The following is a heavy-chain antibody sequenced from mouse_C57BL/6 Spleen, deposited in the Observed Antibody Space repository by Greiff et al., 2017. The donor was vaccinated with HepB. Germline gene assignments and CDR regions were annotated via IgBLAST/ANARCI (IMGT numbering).Heavy chain of an antibody. CDR2: IYPSDSET. J-gene: IGHJ2*01. CDR3: ARKLGQEGYFDY. CDR1: GYTFTSYW. Sequence: QVQLQQPGAELVRPGSSVKLSCKASGYTFTSYWMDWVKQRPGQGLEWIGNIYPSDSETHYNQKFKDKATLTVDKSSSTAYMQLSSLTSEDSAVYYCARKLGQEGYFDYWGQGTTLTVSS. D-gene: IGHD4-1*01. V-gene: IGHV1-61*01.